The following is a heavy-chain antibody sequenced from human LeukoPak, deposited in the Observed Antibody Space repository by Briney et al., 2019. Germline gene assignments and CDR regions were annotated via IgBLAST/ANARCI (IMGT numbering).Heavy chain of an antibody. CDR3: ARGRGVSLDY. Sequence: GGSLRLSCATSGLTISNYWMQWVRQVPGKGLVLVSRINSEGRSISYAESVKGRFTISIDKAKNTLNLQMNSLRAEDTAVYYCARGRGVSLDYWGQGALVTVSS. CDR2: INSEGRSI. J-gene: IGHJ4*02. CDR1: GLTISNYW. V-gene: IGHV3-74*01. D-gene: IGHD3-10*01.